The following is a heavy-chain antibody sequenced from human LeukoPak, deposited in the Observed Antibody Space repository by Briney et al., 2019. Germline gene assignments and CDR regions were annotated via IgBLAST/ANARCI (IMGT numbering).Heavy chain of an antibody. CDR1: GFTFDDYA. J-gene: IGHJ4*02. D-gene: IGHD1-7*01. Sequence: PGGSLRLSCAASGFTFDDYALHWVRQPPGKGLEWVSLISWDGGTTYYADSVQGRFTISRDNAENSLYLQMNSLRVEDTAMYYCVRTFDFWGQGTLVTVSS. CDR2: ISWDGGTT. CDR3: VRTFDF. V-gene: IGHV3-43D*03.